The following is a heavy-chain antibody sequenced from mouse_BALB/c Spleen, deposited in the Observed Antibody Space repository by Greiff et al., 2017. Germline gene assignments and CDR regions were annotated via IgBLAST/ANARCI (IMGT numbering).Heavy chain of an antibody. J-gene: IGHJ4*01. CDR1: GYAFTNYL. CDR2: INPGSGGT. V-gene: IGHV1-54*01. CDR3: ARDCGSSYDYYDMDD. Sequence: VQLQQSGAELVRPGTSVKVSCKASGYAFTNYLIEWVKQRPGQGLEWIGVINPGSGGTNYNEKFKGKATLTADKSSSTAYMQLSSLTSDDSAVYFCARDCGSSYDYYDMDDWGQGTSVTVSS. D-gene: IGHD1-1*01.